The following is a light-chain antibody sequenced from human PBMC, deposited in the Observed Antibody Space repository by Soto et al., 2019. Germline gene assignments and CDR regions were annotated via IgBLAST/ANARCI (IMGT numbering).Light chain of an antibody. CDR2: DAS. CDR3: QQRSNWPLIT. CDR1: QSASSH. J-gene: IGKJ5*01. V-gene: IGKV3-11*01. Sequence: EIVLTQSPATLSLSPGERATLSCRASQSASSHLAWYQQKPGQAPRLLIYDASNRATGIPARFSGSGSGTDFTLTISSLEPEDFAVYYCQQRSNWPLITFGQGTRLEIK.